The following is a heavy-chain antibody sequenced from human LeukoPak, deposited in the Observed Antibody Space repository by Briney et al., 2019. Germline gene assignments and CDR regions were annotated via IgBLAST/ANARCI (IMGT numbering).Heavy chain of an antibody. CDR2: INPSGGST. CDR3: ARPSASSGLDY. D-gene: IGHD6-19*01. CDR1: VYTFTSYY. J-gene: IGHJ4*02. Sequence: GASVKVSCKASVYTFTSYYMHWVRQAPGQGLEWMGIINPSGGSTSYAQKFQGRVTMTRDTSTSTVFMELSSLRSEDTAVYYCARPSASSGLDYWGQGTLVTVSS. V-gene: IGHV1-46*01.